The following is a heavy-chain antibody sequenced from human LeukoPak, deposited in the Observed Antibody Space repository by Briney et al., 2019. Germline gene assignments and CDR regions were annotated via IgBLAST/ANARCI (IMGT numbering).Heavy chain of an antibody. D-gene: IGHD5-18*01. CDR1: GFTFSSYW. J-gene: IGHJ4*02. CDR2: IKQDGSEK. CDR3: ARDPFMVTGKYGFYQDY. V-gene: IGHV3-7*01. Sequence: PGGSLRLSCAASGFTFSSYWMSWVRQAPGKGLEWAANIKQDGSEKYYVDSVKGRFTISRDNAKNSLYLQMNSLRAEDTAVYYCARDPFMVTGKYGFYQDYWGQGTLVTVSS.